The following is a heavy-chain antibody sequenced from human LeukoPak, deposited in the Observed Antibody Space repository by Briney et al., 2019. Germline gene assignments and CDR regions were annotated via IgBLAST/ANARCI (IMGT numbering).Heavy chain of an antibody. D-gene: IGHD6-13*01. Sequence: ASVKVSCKASGYSFTGYYVHWVRQAPGQGLEWMAWISPYNGATRYAPKFQGRVTLTWDTSISSAFMELSSLRSDDTAVYYCARDDGAAAGSFFDSWGQGTLVTVPS. J-gene: IGHJ4*02. CDR1: GYSFTGYY. V-gene: IGHV1-2*02. CDR2: ISPYNGAT. CDR3: ARDDGAAAGSFFDS.